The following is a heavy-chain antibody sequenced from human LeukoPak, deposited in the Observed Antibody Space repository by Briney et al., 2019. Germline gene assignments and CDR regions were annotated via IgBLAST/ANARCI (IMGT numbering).Heavy chain of an antibody. CDR3: ARPIAVAGTSWFDP. J-gene: IGHJ5*02. CDR2: IYHSGST. Sequence: KPSETLSLTRAVSGYSISSGYYWGWIRQPPGKGLEWIGSIYHSGSTYYNPSLKSRVTTSVDTSKNQFSLKPSSVTAADAAVYYCARPIAVAGTSWFDPWGQGTLVTVSS. CDR1: GYSISSGYY. V-gene: IGHV4-38-2*01. D-gene: IGHD6-19*01.